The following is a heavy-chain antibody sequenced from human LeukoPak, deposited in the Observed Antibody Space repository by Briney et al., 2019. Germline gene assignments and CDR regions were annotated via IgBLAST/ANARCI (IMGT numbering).Heavy chain of an antibody. Sequence: PSETLSLTCTVSGGSISSSSYYWGWFRQPPGKGLEWIGYIYYNGFTRYNPSLKSRVTISGDTSKNQFSPKVSSVTAADTAVYYCARIGREPRPNWFDPWGQGTLVIVSS. CDR3: ARIGREPRPNWFDP. CDR1: GGSISSSSYY. J-gene: IGHJ5*02. D-gene: IGHD1-14*01. CDR2: IYYNGFT. V-gene: IGHV4-39*07.